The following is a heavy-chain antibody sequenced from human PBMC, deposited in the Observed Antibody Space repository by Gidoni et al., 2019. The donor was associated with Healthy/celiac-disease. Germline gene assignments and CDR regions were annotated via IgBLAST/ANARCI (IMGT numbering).Heavy chain of an antibody. Sequence: QVQLQESGPGLVKPSGTLSLTCAVSGGSISSSNWWSGVRQPPGKEVEWIGEISHGGSTNYNPSLKSRVTISVDKSKNQFSLKLSSVTAAATAVYYCARDGLLVPAATSREYYYYYYYMDVWGKGTTVTVSS. CDR1: GGSISSSNW. D-gene: IGHD2-2*01. CDR2: ISHGGST. V-gene: IGHV4-4*02. CDR3: ARDGLLVPAATSREYYYYYYYMDV. J-gene: IGHJ6*03.